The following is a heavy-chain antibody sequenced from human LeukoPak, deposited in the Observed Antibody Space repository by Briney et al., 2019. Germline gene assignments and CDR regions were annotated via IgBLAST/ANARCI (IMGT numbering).Heavy chain of an antibody. CDR2: ISGSGGST. D-gene: IGHD3-9*01. J-gene: IGHJ4*02. CDR1: GFTFSSYG. V-gene: IGHV3-23*01. CDR3: AKVTPYYDILTGYYYFDY. Sequence: PGGSLRLSCAASGFTFSSYGMSWVRQAPGKGLEWVSAISGSGGSTYYADSVKGRFTISRDNSKNTLYLQMNSLRAEDTAVYYCAKVTPYYDILTGYYYFDYWGQGTLVTVSS.